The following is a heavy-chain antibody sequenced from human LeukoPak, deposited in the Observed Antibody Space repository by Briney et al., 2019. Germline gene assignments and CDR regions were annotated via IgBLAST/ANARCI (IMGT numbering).Heavy chain of an antibody. CDR3: ARASYYYDSSGYPGYYFDY. CDR1: GYTFTDYY. J-gene: IGHJ4*02. Sequence: ASVKVSCKASGYTFTDYYMHWVRQAPGQGLEWMGWINPNSGGPNYAQKFQGRVTMTRDTSISTAYMELSRLRSDDTAVYYCARASYYYDSSGYPGYYFDYWGQGTLVTVSS. CDR2: INPNSGGP. V-gene: IGHV1-2*02. D-gene: IGHD3-22*01.